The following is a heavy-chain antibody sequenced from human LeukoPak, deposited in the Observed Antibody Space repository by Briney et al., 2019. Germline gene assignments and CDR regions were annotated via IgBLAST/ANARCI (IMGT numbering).Heavy chain of an antibody. Sequence: GGSLRLSCAASGFTFSSYAMHWVRQAPGKGLEGGAVISYDGSNKYYADSVKGRFTISRDNSKNTLYLQMNSLRAEDTAVYYCARVLSRGMSSGYYSPFDYWGQGTLVTVSS. CDR3: ARVLSRGMSSGYYSPFDY. J-gene: IGHJ4*02. V-gene: IGHV3-30-3*01. CDR1: GFTFSSYA. D-gene: IGHD3-22*01. CDR2: ISYDGSNK.